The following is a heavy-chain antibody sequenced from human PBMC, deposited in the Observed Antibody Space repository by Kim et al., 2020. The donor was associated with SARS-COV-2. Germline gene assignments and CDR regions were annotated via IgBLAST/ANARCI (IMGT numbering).Heavy chain of an antibody. CDR2: IYYSGST. J-gene: IGHJ4*02. CDR1: GGSISSSSYY. V-gene: IGHV4-39*01. Sequence: SETLSLTCTVSGGSISSSSYYWGWIRQPPGKGLEWIGSIYYSGSTYYNPSLKSRVTISVDTSKNQFSLKLSSVTAADTAVYYCASGADSAMAHHYWGQGTLVTVSS. CDR3: ASGADSAMAHHY. D-gene: IGHD5-18*01.